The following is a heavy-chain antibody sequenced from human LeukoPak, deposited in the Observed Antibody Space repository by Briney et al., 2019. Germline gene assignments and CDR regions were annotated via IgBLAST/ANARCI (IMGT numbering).Heavy chain of an antibody. V-gene: IGHV4-59*01. CDR2: IYYSGST. CDR3: AREMATTRGCFDY. CDR1: GGSISSYY. J-gene: IGHJ4*02. D-gene: IGHD5-24*01. Sequence: SETLSLTCTVSGGSISSYYWSWIRQPPGKGLEWIGYIYYSGSTNYNPSLKSRVTISVDTSKNQFSLKLSSVTAADTAVYYCAREMATTRGCFDYWGQGTLVTVSS.